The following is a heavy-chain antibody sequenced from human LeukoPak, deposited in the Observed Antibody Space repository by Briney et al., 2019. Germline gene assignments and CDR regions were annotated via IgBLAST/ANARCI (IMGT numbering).Heavy chain of an antibody. CDR1: GFTFSSYG. CDR2: IRYDGSNK. D-gene: IGHD6-25*01. V-gene: IGHV3-30*02. J-gene: IGHJ4*02. CDR3: AKDHIAAGVLDY. Sequence: AGGSLRLSCAASGFTFSSYGMHWVRQAPGKGLEWVAFIRYDGSNKYYADSVKGRFTISRDNSKNTLYLQMNSLRAEDTAVYYCAKDHIAAGVLDYWGQGTLVTVSS.